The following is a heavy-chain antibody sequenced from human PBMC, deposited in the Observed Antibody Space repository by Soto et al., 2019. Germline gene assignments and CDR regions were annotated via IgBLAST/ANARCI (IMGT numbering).Heavy chain of an antibody. CDR3: ARHGSIAAAVENWFDP. CDR1: GYSFTSYW. D-gene: IGHD6-13*01. V-gene: IGHV5-10-1*01. J-gene: IGHJ5*02. CDR2: IDPSDSYT. Sequence: PGESLKISCKGSGYSFTSYWITWVRQMPGKGLQWMGRIDPSDSYTKYSPSFQGHVTISVDKSISTAYLQWSSLKASDTAMYYCARHGSIAAAVENWFDPWGQGTLVTVSS.